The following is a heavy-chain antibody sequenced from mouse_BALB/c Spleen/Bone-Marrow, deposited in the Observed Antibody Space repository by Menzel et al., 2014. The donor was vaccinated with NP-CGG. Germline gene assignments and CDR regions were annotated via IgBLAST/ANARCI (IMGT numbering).Heavy chain of an antibody. CDR1: GYAFTNYL. Sequence: VQRVKSGAELVRPGTSVKVSCKASGYAFTNYLIEWVKQRPGQGLEWIGVINPGSGGTNYNEKFKGKATLTTDKSSSTAYMQLSSLTSDDSAVYFCARHYFDYWGQGTTLTVSS. V-gene: IGHV1-54*01. CDR2: INPGSGGT. J-gene: IGHJ2*01. CDR3: ARHYFDY.